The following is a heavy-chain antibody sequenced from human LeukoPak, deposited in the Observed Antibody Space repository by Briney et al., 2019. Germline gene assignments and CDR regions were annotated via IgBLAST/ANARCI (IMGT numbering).Heavy chain of an antibody. CDR3: AREVRGKREDIVLMVYASYPDY. CDR1: GFTVSSNY. CDR2: IYSGGST. J-gene: IGHJ4*02. V-gene: IGHV3-53*01. D-gene: IGHD2-8*01. Sequence: PGGSLRLSCAASGFTVSSNYMSWVRQAPGKGLEWVSVIYSGGSTYYADSVKGRFTISRDNSKNTLYLQMNSLRAEDTALYYCAREVRGKREDIVLMVYASYPDYWGQGTLVTVSS.